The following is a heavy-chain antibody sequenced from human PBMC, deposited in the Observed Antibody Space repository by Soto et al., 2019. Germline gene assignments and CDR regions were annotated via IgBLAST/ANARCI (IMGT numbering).Heavy chain of an antibody. CDR2: MYNTGST. J-gene: IGHJ6*02. CDR1: GGSISGNG. V-gene: IGHV4-59*13. Sequence: SHTLSLSCTVSGGSISGNGWSCTRHSPGKGLEWIGYMYNTGSTVYNPSFKSRVTISVDTSKNQFSLKLNSVTAADTAVYYCARDLWGYCGTDCYPLDVSGQGTTVTVS. D-gene: IGHD2-21*02. CDR3: ARDLWGYCGTDCYPLDV.